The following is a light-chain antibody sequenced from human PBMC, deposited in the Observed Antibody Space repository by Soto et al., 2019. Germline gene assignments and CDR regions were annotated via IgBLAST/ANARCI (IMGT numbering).Light chain of an antibody. Sequence: DIQMTQSPSSLSASVGDRVTIACRASQTVSKFVNWYQQKPGKVPTLLIFTTSTLHSGVPSRFSGSGSGTEFTLTINGLQPEDFATYYCQQTYNLPRTLAQGTKVDIK. V-gene: IGKV1-39*01. CDR1: QTVSKF. CDR2: TTS. J-gene: IGKJ1*01. CDR3: QQTYNLPRT.